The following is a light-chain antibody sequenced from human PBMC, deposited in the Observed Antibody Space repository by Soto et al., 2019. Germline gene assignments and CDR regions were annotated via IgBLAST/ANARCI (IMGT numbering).Light chain of an antibody. CDR1: QSVSSSY. V-gene: IGKV3-20*01. Sequence: EIVLTQSPGTLSLSPGERATLSCRASQSVSSSYLARYQQKHGQAPRLLIYGASSRATGIPDRFSGSGSGTDFPLTITQLEPEDFAVYYCQQYGSSPPYTFGQGTKLEIK. CDR3: QQYGSSPPYT. CDR2: GAS. J-gene: IGKJ2*01.